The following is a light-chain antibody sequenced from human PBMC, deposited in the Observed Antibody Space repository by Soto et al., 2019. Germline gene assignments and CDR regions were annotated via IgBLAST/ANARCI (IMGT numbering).Light chain of an antibody. Sequence: EIVLTQSPGTLSLSPGERATLSCRASQSVSSTYLAWYQQKPGQAPRLLLYGASSRATGIPDRFSGSGSGTDLPLTISRLEPEDFAVYYWQQYGSSPPYTFGQGTTLEIK. CDR2: GAS. CDR3: QQYGSSPPYT. J-gene: IGKJ2*01. CDR1: QSVSSTY. V-gene: IGKV3-20*01.